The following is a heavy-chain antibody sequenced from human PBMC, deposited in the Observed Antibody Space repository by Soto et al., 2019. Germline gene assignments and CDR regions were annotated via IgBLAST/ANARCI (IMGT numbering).Heavy chain of an antibody. CDR1: GFTFSSYA. J-gene: IGHJ5*02. CDR3: VATGGHDYGDLNWFDP. Sequence: EVQLLESGGGLVQPGGSLRLSCAASGFTFSSYAMSWVRQAPGKGLEWVSAISGSGGSTYYADSVKGRFTISRDNSKNTLYLQMNSLRAEDTAVYYCVATGGHDYGDLNWFDPWGQGTLVTVSS. CDR2: ISGSGGST. D-gene: IGHD4-17*01. V-gene: IGHV3-23*01.